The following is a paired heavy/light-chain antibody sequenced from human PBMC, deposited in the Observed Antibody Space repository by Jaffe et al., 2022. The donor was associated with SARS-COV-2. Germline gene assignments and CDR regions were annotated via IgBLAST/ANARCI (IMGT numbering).Heavy chain of an antibody. V-gene: IGHV3-64D*09. CDR3: VKERISGWYDFDY. J-gene: IGHJ4*02. Sequence: EVQLVESGGGLVQPGGSLRLSCSASGYTFSSYAMHWVRQAPGKGLEYVSGVSRNGDSTHYADSVKDRFTISRDNSKNTLYLQVSSLRADDTAVYYCVKERISGWYDFDYWGQGALVTVSS. CDR2: VSRNGDST. CDR1: GYTFSSYA. D-gene: IGHD6-19*01.
Light chain of an antibody. CDR1: QSVSSH. Sequence: EIVMTQSPATLSMSPGERATLSCRASQSVSSHLAWYQQKPGQAPRLLIYEASTRAIGIPARFSGSGSGTEFSLTISSLQSEDFAVYYCQHYNNRPPWTFGQGTTVDIK. J-gene: IGKJ1*01. V-gene: IGKV3-15*01. CDR3: QHYNNRPPWT. CDR2: EAS.